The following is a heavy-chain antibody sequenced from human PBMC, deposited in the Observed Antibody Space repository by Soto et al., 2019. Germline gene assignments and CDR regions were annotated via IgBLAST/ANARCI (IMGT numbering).Heavy chain of an antibody. CDR3: ARAGGYVDSYLSAFNY. D-gene: IGHD3-10*01. CDR1: GDSISSGGYY. V-gene: IGHV4-31*03. CDR2: IYYSGST. Sequence: SETLSLTCTVSGDSISSGGYYWNWIRQHPGKGLEWIGYIYYSGSTDYKSSLKGRITISLDTSKNQFSLRLSSVTAADTAVYCCARAGGYVDSYLSAFNYWGQGALVTVSS. J-gene: IGHJ4*02.